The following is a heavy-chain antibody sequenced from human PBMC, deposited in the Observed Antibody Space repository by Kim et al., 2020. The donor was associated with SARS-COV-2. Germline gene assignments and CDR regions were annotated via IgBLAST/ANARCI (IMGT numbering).Heavy chain of an antibody. CDR3: ARTYYDILTGVIIDAFDI. D-gene: IGHD3-9*01. J-gene: IGHJ3*02. V-gene: IGHV3-21*01. CDR2: ISSSSSYI. Sequence: GGSLRLSCAASGFTFSSYSMNWVRQAPGKGLEWVSSISSSSSYIYYADSVKGRFTISRDNAKNSLYLQMNSLRAEDTAVYYCARTYYDILTGVIIDAFDIWGQGTMVTVSS. CDR1: GFTFSSYS.